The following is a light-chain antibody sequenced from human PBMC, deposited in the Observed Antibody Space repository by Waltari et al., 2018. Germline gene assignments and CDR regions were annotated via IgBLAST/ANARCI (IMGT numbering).Light chain of an antibody. J-gene: IGKJ3*01. CDR1: QSVSSN. CDR2: GAS. Sequence: EIVMTQSPASLSVSPGERATLSCRASQSVSSNLAWYQQKPGQAPRLLIYGASTGATGIPARFSGSGSGTEFTLTISDLQSEDFAVYYCQQYNNWPPFTFGPGTKVDIK. V-gene: IGKV3-15*01. CDR3: QQYNNWPPFT.